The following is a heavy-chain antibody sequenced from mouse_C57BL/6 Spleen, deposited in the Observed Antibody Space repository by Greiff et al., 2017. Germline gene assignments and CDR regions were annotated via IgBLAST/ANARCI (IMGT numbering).Heavy chain of an antibody. CDR1: GYNITSSW. CDR3: ARVPYDYGRAWFAY. V-gene: IGHV1-61*01. D-gene: IGHD2-4*01. CDR2: IYPSDSET. Sequence: QVQLQQPGAELVRPGSSVKLSCKASGYNITSSWMDWVKQRPGQGLEWIGTIYPSDSETNYNPKFKDKATLTVDKSSSTAYLQLSSLTSEDSAVYCGARVPYDYGRAWFAYWGKGTLVTVAA. J-gene: IGHJ3*01.